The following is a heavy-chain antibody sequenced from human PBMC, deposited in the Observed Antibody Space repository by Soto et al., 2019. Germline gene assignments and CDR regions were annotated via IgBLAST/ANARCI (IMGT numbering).Heavy chain of an antibody. D-gene: IGHD1-26*01. V-gene: IGHV3-74*01. CDR3: ARGGSLNWYFDL. Sequence: EVQLVESGGGLVQPGGSLRLSCAASGFTFSSYWMHWVRQAPGKGLVWVSRINSDGSSTSYADSVKGRFTISRDNTKNTLYLQMNSLRAEDTAVYYCARGGSLNWYFDLWGRGTLVTVSS. CDR2: INSDGSST. J-gene: IGHJ2*01. CDR1: GFTFSSYW.